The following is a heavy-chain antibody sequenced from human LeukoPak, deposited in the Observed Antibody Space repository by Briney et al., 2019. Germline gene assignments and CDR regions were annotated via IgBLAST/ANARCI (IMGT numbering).Heavy chain of an antibody. V-gene: IGHV3-13*01. Sequence: GGSLRLSCAASGFTFSSYDMHWVRQATGKGLEWVSAIGTAGDTYYPGSVKGRFTISRENAKNSLYLQMNSLRAGDTAVYYCARAIVATILVYYYYYMDVWGKGTTVTISS. CDR2: IGTAGDT. D-gene: IGHD5-12*01. CDR1: GFTFSSYD. CDR3: ARAIVATILVYYYYYMDV. J-gene: IGHJ6*03.